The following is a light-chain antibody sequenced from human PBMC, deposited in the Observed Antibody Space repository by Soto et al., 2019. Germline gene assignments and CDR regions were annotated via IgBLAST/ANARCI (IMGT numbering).Light chain of an antibody. V-gene: IGLV2-14*01. J-gene: IGLJ1*01. CDR1: SSDVGGYKY. CDR3: SSYTSSSTLPYV. Sequence: QSVLTQPASVSGSPGQSITISCTGTSSDVGGYKYVSWYQQHPGKAPKLMIYEVSNRPSGVSNRFSGSKSGNTASLTISGLQAEDEADYYCSSYTSSSTLPYVFGTGTQLTVL. CDR2: EVS.